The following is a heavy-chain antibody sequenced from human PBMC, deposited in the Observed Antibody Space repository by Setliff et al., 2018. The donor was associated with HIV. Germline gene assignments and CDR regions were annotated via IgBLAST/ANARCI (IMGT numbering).Heavy chain of an antibody. CDR3: AGRSPKLGSLWYFDL. D-gene: IGHD1-26*01. CDR2: IVPTFGTT. Sequence: GASVKVSCKTSGYRFVTCGISWVRQAPGQGLEWMGGIVPTFGTTNYAQKFQGRITITADESTNTAYMELIILRSEDTAVYYCAGRSPKLGSLWYFDLWGRGTLVTVSS. CDR1: GYRFVTCG. J-gene: IGHJ2*01. V-gene: IGHV1-69*13.